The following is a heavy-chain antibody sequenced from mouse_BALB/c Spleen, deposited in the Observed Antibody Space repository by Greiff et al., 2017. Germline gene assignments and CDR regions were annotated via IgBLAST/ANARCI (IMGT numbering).Heavy chain of an antibody. Sequence: DVKLVESGPSLVKPSQTLSLTCSVTGDSITSGYWNWIRKFPGNKLEYMGYISYSGSTYYNPSLKSRISITRDTSKNQYYLQLNSVTTEDTATYYCAKSDGNYHYYAMDYWGQGTSVTVSS. D-gene: IGHD2-1*01. J-gene: IGHJ4*01. CDR1: GDSITSGY. CDR2: ISYSGST. V-gene: IGHV3-8*02. CDR3: AKSDGNYHYYAMDY.